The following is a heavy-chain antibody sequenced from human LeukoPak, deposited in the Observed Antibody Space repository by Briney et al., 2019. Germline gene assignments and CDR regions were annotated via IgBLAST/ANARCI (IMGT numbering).Heavy chain of an antibody. CDR2: IYYSGRT. CDR1: GGFISNSNYY. Sequence: SESLSLTCTVSGGFISNSNYYWGWIRQPPGKGLEWIGSIYYSGRTYYNPSLNSRVTISVDTSNNQFSLKLNSVTAADTAVYYCARQAIAATGNWFDPWGQGTLVTVSS. J-gene: IGHJ5*02. V-gene: IGHV4-39*01. CDR3: ARQAIAATGNWFDP. D-gene: IGHD6-13*01.